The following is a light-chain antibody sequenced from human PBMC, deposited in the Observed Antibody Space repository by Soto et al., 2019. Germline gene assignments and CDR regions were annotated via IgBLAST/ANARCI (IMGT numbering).Light chain of an antibody. Sequence: EIVLTQSPGPLSLSPGERATLSCRASQSVSSSYLAWYQQKPGQAPRLPIYGASSRATGIPDRFSGSGSGADFTLTISRLEPEDFAVYYCQQDGSSPPWTFGQGTKVQIK. J-gene: IGKJ1*01. CDR2: GAS. V-gene: IGKV3-20*01. CDR3: QQDGSSPPWT. CDR1: QSVSSSY.